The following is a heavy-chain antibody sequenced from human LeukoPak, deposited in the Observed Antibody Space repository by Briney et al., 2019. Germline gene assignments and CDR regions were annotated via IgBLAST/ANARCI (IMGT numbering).Heavy chain of an antibody. J-gene: IGHJ4*02. D-gene: IGHD5-24*01. CDR3: ARDSVEMATITLDY. CDR2: IIPILGIA. CDR1: GGTFSSYA. V-gene: IGHV1-69*04. Sequence: GASVKVSCKASGGTFSSYAISWVRQAPGQGLEWMGRIIPILGIANYAQKFQGRVTITADKSTSTAYMGLSSLRSEDTAVYYCARDSVEMATITLDYWGQGTLVTVSS.